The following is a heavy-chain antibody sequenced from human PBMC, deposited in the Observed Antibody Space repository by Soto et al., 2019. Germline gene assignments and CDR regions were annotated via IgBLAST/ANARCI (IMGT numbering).Heavy chain of an antibody. CDR1: GYSFTTYW. Sequence: PGESLKISCTGSGYSFTTYWIGWVRQMPGKGLEWMGIIYPGDFDTRYSPSFQGQVTISADNSISTDYLQWSSLKASDTAKYYCECARWTFVDRYHFDYWGQGTLVTVSS. CDR2: IYPGDFDT. J-gene: IGHJ4*02. CDR3: ECARWTFVDRYHFDY. V-gene: IGHV5-51*01. D-gene: IGHD3-3*02.